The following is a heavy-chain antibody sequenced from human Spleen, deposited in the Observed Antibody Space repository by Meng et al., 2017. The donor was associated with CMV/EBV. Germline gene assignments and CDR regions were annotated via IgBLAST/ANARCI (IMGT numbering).Heavy chain of an antibody. V-gene: IGHV3-30-3*01. CDR1: GGSFSGYY. Sequence: QLRLQESGPGLVKPSETLSLTCTVYGGSFSGYYWSWIRQPPGKGLEWVAVISYDGSNKYYADSVKGRFTISRDNSKNTLYLQMNSLRAEDTAVYYCAREETWPTALGDYWGQGTLVTVSS. J-gene: IGHJ4*02. CDR2: ISYDGSNK. D-gene: IGHD5-18*01. CDR3: AREETWPTALGDY.